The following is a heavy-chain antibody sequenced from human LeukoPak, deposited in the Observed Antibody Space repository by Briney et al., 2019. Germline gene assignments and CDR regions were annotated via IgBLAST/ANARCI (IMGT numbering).Heavy chain of an antibody. J-gene: IGHJ4*02. Sequence: ASVKVSCKASGYTFTSYGISWVRQAPGQGLEWMGWISAYNGNTNYAQKLQGRVTMTTDTPTSTAYMELRSLRSDDTAVYYCARDPGTWGYVYYYDSSGYYPPYYFDYWGQGTLVTVSS. CDR2: ISAYNGNT. CDR3: ARDPGTWGYVYYYDSSGYYPPYYFDY. V-gene: IGHV1-18*01. D-gene: IGHD3-22*01. CDR1: GYTFTSYG.